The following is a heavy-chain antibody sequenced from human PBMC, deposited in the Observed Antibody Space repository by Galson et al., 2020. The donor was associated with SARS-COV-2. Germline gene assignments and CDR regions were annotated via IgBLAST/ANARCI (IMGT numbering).Heavy chain of an antibody. Sequence: GESLKISCAASGFTFENHAMHWVRQAPGKGLEWVAQIFYDGSNKYYLDSGKGRFTISRDNSENTVSLQMDNLRAEDTAVYFCARDGQLSSGWAFDYWGQGTLVTVSS. V-gene: IGHV3-33*01. J-gene: IGHJ4*02. CDR3: ARDGQLSSGWAFDY. CDR2: IFYDGSNK. CDR1: GFTFENHA. D-gene: IGHD6-19*01.